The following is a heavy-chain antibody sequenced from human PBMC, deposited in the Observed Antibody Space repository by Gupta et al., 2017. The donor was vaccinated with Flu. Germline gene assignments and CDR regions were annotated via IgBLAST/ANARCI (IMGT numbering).Heavy chain of an antibody. V-gene: IGHV2-5*01. CDR3: AHDRWTQRWPTGYDIFDA. D-gene: IGHD5-18*01. J-gene: IGHJ3*01. CDR2: IYWNEEK. Sequence: LEWLGIIYWNEEKRYSPSVQNRLSITKDTFKNQVVLRMTNMDPLDTATYFCAHDRWTQRWPTGYDIFDAWGPGTMVTVSS.